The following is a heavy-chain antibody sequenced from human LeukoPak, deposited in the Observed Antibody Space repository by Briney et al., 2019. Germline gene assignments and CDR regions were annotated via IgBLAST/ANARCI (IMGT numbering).Heavy chain of an antibody. CDR2: IYYSGST. V-gene: IGHV4-31*03. J-gene: IGHJ5*02. D-gene: IGHD6-13*01. Sequence: SETLSLTCTVSGGSISSGGYYWNWIRQHPGKGLEWIGYIYYSGSTYYNPSLKSRVTISVDTSKNQFSLKLSSVTAADTAVYYCARKQQLGAWFDPWGQGTLVTVSS. CDR3: ARKQQLGAWFDP. CDR1: GGSISSGGYY.